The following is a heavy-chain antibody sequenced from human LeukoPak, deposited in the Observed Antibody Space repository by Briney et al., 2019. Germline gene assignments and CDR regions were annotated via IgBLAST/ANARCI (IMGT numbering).Heavy chain of an antibody. CDR3: ARHLALNWFDP. Sequence: SETLSLTCTVSGGSINGSCWSWIRQPPGKGLEWIGYIYSSGSTNSNPSLKSRVTVSVDTSKNQFSLKLSSVTAADTAMYYCARHLALNWFDPWGQGTLVTVSS. J-gene: IGHJ5*02. D-gene: IGHD2-21*01. CDR2: IYSSGST. CDR1: GGSINGSC. V-gene: IGHV4-59*08.